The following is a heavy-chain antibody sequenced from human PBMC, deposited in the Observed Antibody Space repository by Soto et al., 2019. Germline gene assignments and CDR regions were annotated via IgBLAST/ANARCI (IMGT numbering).Heavy chain of an antibody. CDR2: ISGSGGST. CDR1: GFTFSSYA. Sequence: GGSLRLSCAASGFTFSSYAMSWVRQAPGKGLEWVSAISGSGGSTYYADSVKGRFTISRDNSKNTLYLQMNRLRAEDTAVFYLAKDRGYYPNPSQFDYWGQGTLVTVSS. V-gene: IGHV3-23*01. CDR3: AKDRGYYPNPSQFDY. D-gene: IGHD3-22*01. J-gene: IGHJ4*01.